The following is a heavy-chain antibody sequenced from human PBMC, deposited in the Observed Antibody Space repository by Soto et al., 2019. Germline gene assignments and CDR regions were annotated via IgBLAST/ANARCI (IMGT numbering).Heavy chain of an antibody. J-gene: IGHJ4*02. D-gene: IGHD4-4*01. CDR1: GGSFSGYY. CDR2: INHSGST. Sequence: QVQLQQWGAGLLKPSETLSLTCAVYGGSFSGYYWSWIRQPPGKGLEWIGEINHSGSTNYNPSLKSRVTRSVDTSKNQFSLKLSSVTAADTAVYYCARGMDYNPNFDYWGQGTLVTVSS. V-gene: IGHV4-34*01. CDR3: ARGMDYNPNFDY.